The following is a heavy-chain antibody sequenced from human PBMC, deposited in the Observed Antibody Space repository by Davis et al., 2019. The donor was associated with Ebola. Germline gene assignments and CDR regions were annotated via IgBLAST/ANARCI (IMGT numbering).Heavy chain of an antibody. CDR3: ARDRRLYSSSTGFNNWFDP. V-gene: IGHV4-59*01. D-gene: IGHD6-6*01. Sequence: MPSETLSLTCTVSGGSIRSYYWYWIRQPPGKGLEYIGYMYFSGRTNYNPSLKSRVTISVDTSKNQFSLKLSSVTAADTAVYYCARDRRLYSSSTGFNNWFDPWGQGTLVTVS. J-gene: IGHJ5*02. CDR1: GGSIRSYY. CDR2: MYFSGRT.